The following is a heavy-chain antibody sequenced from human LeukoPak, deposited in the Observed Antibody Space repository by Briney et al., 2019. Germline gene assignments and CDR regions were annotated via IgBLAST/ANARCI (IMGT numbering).Heavy chain of an antibody. V-gene: IGHV3-23*01. D-gene: IGHD3-3*01. CDR3: AKDLVYYDFWSGYYKDYYYYMDV. J-gene: IGHJ6*03. CDR2: ISGSGGST. CDR1: GFTFSSYS. Sequence: GGSLRLSCAASGFTFSSYSMNWVRQAPGKGLEWVSAISGSGGSTYYADSVKGRFTISRDNSKNTLYLQMNSLRAEDTAVYYCAKDLVYYDFWSGYYKDYYYYMDVWGKGTTVTVSS.